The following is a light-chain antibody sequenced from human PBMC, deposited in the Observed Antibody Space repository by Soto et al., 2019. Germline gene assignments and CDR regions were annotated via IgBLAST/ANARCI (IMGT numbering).Light chain of an antibody. CDR2: AAS. V-gene: IGKV1-9*01. CDR1: QGNSSY. J-gene: IGKJ1*01. CDR3: QQLNSYLWT. Sequence: IQLTRSPSFPSASVGKRVTITFHASQGNSSYLAWYQQRPVKAAKLLIYAASTLQSGVPSRFSGRGSGTEFTLTVSSLQPEDFATYFCQQLNSYLWTFGQGTTVDIK.